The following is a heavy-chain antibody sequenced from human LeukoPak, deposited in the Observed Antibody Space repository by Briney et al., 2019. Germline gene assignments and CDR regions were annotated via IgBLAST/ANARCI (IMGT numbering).Heavy chain of an antibody. D-gene: IGHD6-19*01. CDR1: GGSISSYY. CDR2: IYYSGST. Sequence: PSETLSLTCTVSGGSISSYYWSWIRQPPGKGLEWIGYIYYSGSTNYNPSLKSRVTISVDTSKNQFSLKLSSVTAADTAVYYCARLGIAVAGFVSHGMDVWGQGTTVTVSS. J-gene: IGHJ6*02. CDR3: ARLGIAVAGFVSHGMDV. V-gene: IGHV4-59*08.